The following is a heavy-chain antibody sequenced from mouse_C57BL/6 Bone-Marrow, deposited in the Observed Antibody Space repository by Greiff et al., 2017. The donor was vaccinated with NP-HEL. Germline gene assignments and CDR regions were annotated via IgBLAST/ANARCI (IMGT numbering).Heavy chain of an antibody. CDR3: ASTAQATSYYFDY. CDR2: IYPGDGDT. Sequence: QVQLKQSGPELVKPGASVKISCKASGYAFSSSWMNWVKQRPGKGLEWIGRIYPGDGDTNYNGKFKGKATLTADKSSSTAYMQLSSLTSEDSAVYFCASTAQATSYYFDYWGQGTTLTVSS. CDR1: GYAFSSSW. J-gene: IGHJ2*01. D-gene: IGHD3-2*02. V-gene: IGHV1-82*01.